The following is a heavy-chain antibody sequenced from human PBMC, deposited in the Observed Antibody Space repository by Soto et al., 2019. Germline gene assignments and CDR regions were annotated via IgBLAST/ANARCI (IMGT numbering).Heavy chain of an antibody. Sequence: PSETLSLTCTVSGGSISSSSYYWGWIRQPPGKGLEWIGSIYYSGSTYYNPSLKSRVTISVDTSKNQFSLKLSSVTAADTVVYYCARPTTLLWFGWFDPWGQGTLVTVSS. CDR2: IYYSGST. D-gene: IGHD3-10*01. CDR1: GGSISSSSYY. J-gene: IGHJ5*02. V-gene: IGHV4-39*01. CDR3: ARPTTLLWFGWFDP.